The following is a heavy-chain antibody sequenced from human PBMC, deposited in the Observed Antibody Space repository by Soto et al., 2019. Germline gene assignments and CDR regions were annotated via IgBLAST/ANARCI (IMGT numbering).Heavy chain of an antibody. Sequence: GGSLRLSCAASGFTFSSYGMHWVRQAPGKWLEWVAVISYDGSNKYQADSVKGRFTISRDNSKNTLYLQMNSLRAEDTAVYYCAKGYYDSSGSYGMDVWGQGXTVTVYS. J-gene: IGHJ6*02. CDR1: GFTFSSYG. V-gene: IGHV3-30*18. D-gene: IGHD3-22*01. CDR3: AKGYYDSSGSYGMDV. CDR2: ISYDGSNK.